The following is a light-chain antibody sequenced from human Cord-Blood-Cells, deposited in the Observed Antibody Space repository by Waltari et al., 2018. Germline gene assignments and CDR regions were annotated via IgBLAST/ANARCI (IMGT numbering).Light chain of an antibody. J-gene: IGLJ3*02. CDR3: CSYAGSSTGV. V-gene: IGLV2-23*01. Sequence: QSALTQPASVSGSPGQSITISCTGTSSDVGSYNLVSWYHKHPGKAPKLMIYEGSKRPSGVSNRFSGSKSGNTASLTISGLQAEDEADYYCCSYAGSSTGVFGGGTKLTVL. CDR1: SSDVGSYNL. CDR2: EGS.